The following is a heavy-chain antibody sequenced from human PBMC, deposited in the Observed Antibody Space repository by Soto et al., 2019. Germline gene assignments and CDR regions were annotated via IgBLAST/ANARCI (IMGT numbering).Heavy chain of an antibody. V-gene: IGHV1-3*01. CDR3: ARRIQLWLPYFDY. CDR2: INAGNGNT. Sequence: ASVKVSCKASGYTVTSYAMHWVRQAPGQRLEWMGWINAGNGNTKYSQKFQGRVTITRDTSASTAYMELSSLRSEDTAVYYCARRIQLWLPYFDYWGQGTLVTVSS. D-gene: IGHD5-18*01. CDR1: GYTVTSYA. J-gene: IGHJ4*02.